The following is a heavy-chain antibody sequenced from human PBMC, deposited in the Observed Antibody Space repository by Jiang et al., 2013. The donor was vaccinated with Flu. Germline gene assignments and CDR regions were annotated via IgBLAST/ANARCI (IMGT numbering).Heavy chain of an antibody. CDR1: GGTLSTYA. CDR3: AREVEMAANDNWFDP. Sequence: GAEVKKPGSSVKVSCKASGGTLSTYAISWVRQAPGQGLEWMGRIIPFFGTANFAQRFQGRVTITADKSTSIAYMELRSLRSEDTAVYYCAREVEMAANDNWFDPWGQGTLVTVSS. V-gene: IGHV1-69*06. D-gene: IGHD5-24*01. CDR2: IIPFFGTA. J-gene: IGHJ5*02.